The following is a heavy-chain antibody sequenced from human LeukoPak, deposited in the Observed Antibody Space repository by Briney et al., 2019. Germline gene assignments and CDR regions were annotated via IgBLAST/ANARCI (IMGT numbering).Heavy chain of an antibody. Sequence: PGGSLRLSCAASGFTFSSYSMNWVRQAPGKGLEWVGFIRSKANGGTTENAASVKGRFTISRDDSKSIAYLQMNSLKTEDTAVYYCTRSHEYNYGYIDYWGQGTLVTVSS. J-gene: IGHJ4*02. V-gene: IGHV3-49*04. D-gene: IGHD5-18*01. CDR3: TRSHEYNYGYIDY. CDR1: GFTFSSYS. CDR2: IRSKANGGTT.